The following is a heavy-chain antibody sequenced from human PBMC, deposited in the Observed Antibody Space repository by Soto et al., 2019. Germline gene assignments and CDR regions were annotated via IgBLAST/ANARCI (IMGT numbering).Heavy chain of an antibody. D-gene: IGHD3-16*01. Sequence: SETLSLTCTVSGASMNNYYGSWIRQPPGKGLEYIGYIYYSGSADYNPSLRSRVTMSVDTSNNQFSLKLRSVTAADTAVYYCARSGHSFGGVVWGQGILVTVPS. CDR2: IYYSGSA. J-gene: IGHJ4*02. CDR3: ARSGHSFGGVV. V-gene: IGHV4-59*01. CDR1: GASMNNYY.